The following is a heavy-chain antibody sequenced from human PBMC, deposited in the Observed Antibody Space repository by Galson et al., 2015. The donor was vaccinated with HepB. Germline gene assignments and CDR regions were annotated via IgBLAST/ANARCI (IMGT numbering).Heavy chain of an antibody. D-gene: IGHD3-22*01. CDR1: GFTFSSYA. CDR2: ISGSGGST. CDR3: ANGGAGYYPFDY. V-gene: IGHV3-23*01. J-gene: IGHJ4*02. Sequence: SLRLSCAASGFTFSSYAMSWVRQAPGKGLEWVSAISGSGGSTYYADSVKGRFTISRDNSKNTLYLQMNSLRAEDTAVYYCANGGAGYYPFDYWGQGTLVTVSS.